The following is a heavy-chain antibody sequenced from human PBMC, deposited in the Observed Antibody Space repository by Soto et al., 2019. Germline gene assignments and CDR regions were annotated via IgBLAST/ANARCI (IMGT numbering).Heavy chain of an antibody. D-gene: IGHD2-15*01. Sequence: QVQLVQSGAEVKKPGASVKVSCKASGYTFTSYGISWVRQAPGQGLEWMGWISAYNGNTNYAQKLQGRVTMTTDTSTSTAYMELRSLRSDDTAVYYCARVKRYYCSGGSCYPSLFDYWGQGPLVTVSS. CDR3: ARVKRYYCSGGSCYPSLFDY. CDR2: ISAYNGNT. CDR1: GYTFTSYG. J-gene: IGHJ4*02. V-gene: IGHV1-18*01.